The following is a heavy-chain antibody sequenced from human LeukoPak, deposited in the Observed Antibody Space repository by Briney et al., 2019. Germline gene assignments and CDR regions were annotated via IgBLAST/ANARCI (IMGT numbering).Heavy chain of an antibody. CDR3: ASRIGYSGYDYGDAFDI. Sequence: ASVKVSCKASGYTFTSYGISWVRQAPGQGLEWVGWISAYNGNTDYAQKLQGRVTMTTDTSTSTAYMELRSLRSDDTAVYYCASRIGYSGYDYGDAFDIWGQGTMVTVSS. J-gene: IGHJ3*02. CDR1: GYTFTSYG. CDR2: ISAYNGNT. D-gene: IGHD5-12*01. V-gene: IGHV1-18*04.